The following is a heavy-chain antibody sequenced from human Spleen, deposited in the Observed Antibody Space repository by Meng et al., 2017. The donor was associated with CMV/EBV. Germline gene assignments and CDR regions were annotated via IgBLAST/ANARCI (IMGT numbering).Heavy chain of an antibody. CDR3: AKTLNGYGGEDS. CDR2: ISDSGDSP. Sequence: GGSLRLSCTASGFTFNSYAMTWVRQAPGKGLEWVSLISDSGDSPYYADSVKGRFIISRDNSKNMVYLQMKSLRADDTAIYYCAKTLNGYGGEDSWGQGTLVTVPQ. J-gene: IGHJ4*02. V-gene: IGHV3-23*01. CDR1: GFTFNSYA. D-gene: IGHD5-18*01.